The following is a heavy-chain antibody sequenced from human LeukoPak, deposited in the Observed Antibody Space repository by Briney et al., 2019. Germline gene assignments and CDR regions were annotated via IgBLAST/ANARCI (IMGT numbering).Heavy chain of an antibody. CDR2: IYPGDSDI. Sequence: GESLKISCKGSGYSFTNYWIGWVRQMPGKGLEWMGIIYPGDSDIRYSPSFQGQVTISADKSISTAYLQWSSLKASDTAMYYCARGDTAMVNLFDYWGQGTLVTVSS. CDR3: ARGDTAMVNLFDY. V-gene: IGHV5-51*01. CDR1: GYSFTNYW. J-gene: IGHJ4*02. D-gene: IGHD5-18*01.